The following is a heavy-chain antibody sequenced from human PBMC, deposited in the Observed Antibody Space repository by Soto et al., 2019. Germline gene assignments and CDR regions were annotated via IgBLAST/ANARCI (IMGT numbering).Heavy chain of an antibody. CDR1: GGSFSGYY. CDR2: INHSAST. J-gene: IGHJ2*01. Sequence: QVQLQQWGAGLLKPSETLSLTCAVYGGSFSGYYWSWIRQPPGKGLGGMGEINHSASTNYNPSLKCRVTISVYTSKNRFSLKLSSVTAADTAVYYCARPTPETVMSYFDLWGRGTLVTVSS. CDR3: ARPTPETVMSYFDL. D-gene: IGHD4-17*01. V-gene: IGHV4-34*01.